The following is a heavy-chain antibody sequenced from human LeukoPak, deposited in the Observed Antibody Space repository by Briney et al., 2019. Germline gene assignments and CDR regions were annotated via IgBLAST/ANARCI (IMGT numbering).Heavy chain of an antibody. J-gene: IGHJ4*02. D-gene: IGHD4-17*01. CDR3: ARGDSTVPTSLLLYFDY. Sequence: SETLSLTCAVYGGSFSGYYWSWIRQPPGKGLEWIGEINHSGSTNYNPSLKSRVTISVDTSKNQFSLKLSSVTAADTAVYYCARGDSTVPTSLLLYFDYWGQGTLVTVSS. CDR1: GGSFSGYY. CDR2: INHSGST. V-gene: IGHV4-34*01.